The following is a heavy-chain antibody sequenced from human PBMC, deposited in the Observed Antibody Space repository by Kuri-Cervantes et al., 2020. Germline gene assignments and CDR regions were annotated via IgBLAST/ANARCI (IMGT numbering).Heavy chain of an antibody. CDR3: ARGHLVGAPIVVDAFDI. J-gene: IGHJ3*02. CDR1: GYTFTSYG. D-gene: IGHD1-26*01. Sequence: ASVKVSCKASGYTFTSYGISWVRQAPGQGLEWMGWISAYNGNTNYAQKFQGRVTMTRDTSTSTVYMELSSLRSEDTAVYYCARGHLVGAPIVVDAFDIWGQGTMVPSPQ. V-gene: IGHV1-18*01. CDR2: ISAYNGNT.